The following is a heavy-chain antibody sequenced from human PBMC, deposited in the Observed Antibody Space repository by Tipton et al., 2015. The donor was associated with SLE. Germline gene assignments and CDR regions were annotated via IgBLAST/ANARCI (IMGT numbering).Heavy chain of an antibody. Sequence: TLSLTCTVSGGSISAYFWSWIRQPPGKGLEWIGDISYTGNTYYNPSLRSRVTISVDTSKNQVSLKVSSVTAADTAVYYCARHGKRENLNWSAWAFDIWGQGTMVTVSS. V-gene: IGHV4-59*07. CDR2: ISYTGNT. D-gene: IGHD1-20*01. J-gene: IGHJ3*02. CDR3: ARHGKRENLNWSAWAFDI. CDR1: GGSISAYF.